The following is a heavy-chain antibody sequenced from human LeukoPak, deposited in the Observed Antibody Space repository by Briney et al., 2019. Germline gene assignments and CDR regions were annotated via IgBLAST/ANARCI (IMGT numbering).Heavy chain of an antibody. D-gene: IGHD3-22*01. CDR3: ARDRPTYYYDSSGYYY. CDR1: GFTFSSYS. Sequence: PGGSLRLSCAASGFTFSSYSMNWVRQAPGKGLEWVSSISSSSSYIYYADSVKGRFTISRDNAKNSLYLQMNSLRAEDTAVYYCARDRPTYYYDSSGYYYWGQGTLVTDSS. J-gene: IGHJ4*02. V-gene: IGHV3-21*01. CDR2: ISSSSSYI.